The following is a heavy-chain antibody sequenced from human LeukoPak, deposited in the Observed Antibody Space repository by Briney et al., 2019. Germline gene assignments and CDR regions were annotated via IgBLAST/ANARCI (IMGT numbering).Heavy chain of an antibody. CDR2: ISSNGGSA. Sequence: GGSLRLSCSASGFTFSSYAMHWVRQAPGKGLEYVSAISSNGGSAYYADSVKGRFTISGDNSKSRLHLQVDSLRAEDTAIYFCARGGFSIAVAAPDHWGQGTLVTVSS. CDR3: ARGGFSIAVAAPDH. J-gene: IGHJ4*02. V-gene: IGHV3-64*04. D-gene: IGHD6-19*01. CDR1: GFTFSSYA.